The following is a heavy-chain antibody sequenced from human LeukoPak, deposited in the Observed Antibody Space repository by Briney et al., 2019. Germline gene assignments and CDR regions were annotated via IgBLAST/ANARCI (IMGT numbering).Heavy chain of an antibody. D-gene: IGHD3-3*01. CDR3: ARSPIFGVVIPSGYYMDV. CDR2: IYTSGST. Sequence: SETLSLTCTVSGGSISSYYWSWIRQPAGKGLEWIGRIYTSGSTNYNPSLKSRVTMSVDTSKNQFSLKLSSVTAADTAVYYCARSPIFGVVIPSGYYMDVWGKGTTVIVSS. V-gene: IGHV4-4*07. J-gene: IGHJ6*03. CDR1: GGSISSYY.